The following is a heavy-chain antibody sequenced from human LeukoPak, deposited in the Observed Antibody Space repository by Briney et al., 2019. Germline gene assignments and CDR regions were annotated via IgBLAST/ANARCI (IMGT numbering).Heavy chain of an antibody. V-gene: IGHV3-74*03. J-gene: IGHJ4*02. CDR1: GFTFSTYW. CDR3: ARVGGRGSIGGDC. D-gene: IGHD3-10*01. Sequence: GGSLRLSCAASGFTFSTYWMHWVRQAPGKGLVWVSRIKSDGSATTYADFVKGRFTVSRDNAKNTLYLQASSLGVEDTAMYFCARVGGRGSIGGDCWGQGTLVTVSS. CDR2: IKSDGSAT.